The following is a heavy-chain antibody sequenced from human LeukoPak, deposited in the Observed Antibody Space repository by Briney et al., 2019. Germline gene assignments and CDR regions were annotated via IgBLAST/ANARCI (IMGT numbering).Heavy chain of an antibody. CDR2: IYSSGST. CDR1: GGSVSSYY. D-gene: IGHD3-10*01. V-gene: IGHV4-4*07. CDR3: ARESRRSYCNEY. Sequence: SETLSLTCTVSGGSVSSYYWSWIRQPAGKGLEWIGRIYSSGSTNYNPSLKSRVTMSVDTSKNQFSLKLNSVTAADTAVYYCARESRRSYCNEYWGQGALVTVSS. J-gene: IGHJ4*02.